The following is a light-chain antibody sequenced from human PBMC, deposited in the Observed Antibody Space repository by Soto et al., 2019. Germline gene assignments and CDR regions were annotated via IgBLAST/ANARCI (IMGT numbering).Light chain of an antibody. J-gene: IGLJ1*01. Sequence: QSALTQPASVSGSPGQSITISCTGTSSDVGGYNSVSWYRQDPGKAPKLMIYDVTNRPSGVSNRFSGSKSGNTASLTISGLQAEDEADYYCSSFTSSITYVFGTGTKVTAL. CDR1: SSDVGGYNS. V-gene: IGLV2-14*01. CDR2: DVT. CDR3: SSFTSSITYV.